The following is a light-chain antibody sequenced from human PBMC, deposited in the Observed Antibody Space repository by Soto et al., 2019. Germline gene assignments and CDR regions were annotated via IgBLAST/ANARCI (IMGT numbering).Light chain of an antibody. Sequence: QSVLTQPPSVSGAPGQRVTISCTGSSSNIGAGYDVHWYQQLPGTAPKLLIYGNTKRPSGVLDRFSGSKSGTSVSLAITVVQAEDEADYYCQSYDSSLSGYVFGTGTKLTVL. J-gene: IGLJ1*01. V-gene: IGLV1-40*01. CDR3: QSYDSSLSGYV. CDR1: SSNIGAGYD. CDR2: GNT.